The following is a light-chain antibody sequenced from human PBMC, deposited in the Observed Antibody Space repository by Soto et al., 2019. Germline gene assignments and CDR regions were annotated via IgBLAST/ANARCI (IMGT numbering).Light chain of an antibody. V-gene: IGKV1-13*02. CDR2: DVS. CDR3: QQFNSYPII. J-gene: IGKJ5*01. CDR1: QDIRGA. Sequence: AIPLTQSPSSLSASVGDRVTITCRASQDIRGALAWYQQKPGKAPKILIYDVSSLQSGVPSRFSGSSSGTDFTLTISGLQPADFATYYCQQFNSYPIIFGQGTRLDIK.